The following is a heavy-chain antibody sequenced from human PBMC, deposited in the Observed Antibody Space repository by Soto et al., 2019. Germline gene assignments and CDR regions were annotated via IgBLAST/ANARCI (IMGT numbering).Heavy chain of an antibody. V-gene: IGHV3-66*01. CDR3: ARENIVAAFGYFDL. CDR1: GFTVSSNY. J-gene: IGHJ2*01. D-gene: IGHD5-12*01. Sequence: GGSLRLSCAASGFTVSSNYMSWVRQAPGKGLEWVSIIYSGGSTYCADSVKGRFTISRDNSKNTLYLQMNSLRAEDTALYYCARENIVAAFGYFDLWGRGTLVTVSS. CDR2: IYSGGST.